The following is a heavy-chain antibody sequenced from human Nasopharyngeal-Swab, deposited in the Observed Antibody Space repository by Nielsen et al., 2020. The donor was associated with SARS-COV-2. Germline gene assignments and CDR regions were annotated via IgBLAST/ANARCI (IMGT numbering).Heavy chain of an antibody. CDR3: ARTAIEGGYYRGNAFDI. V-gene: IGHV5-51*01. CDR1: GYRFISYW. Sequence: GESLKISCKGSGYRFISYWIGWVRQMPGKGLEWKGIIYPGDSDTRYSPSFQGQVTISADKSINTAYLQWSSLKASDTAMYYCARTAIEGGYYRGNAFDIWGQGTMVTVSS. CDR2: IYPGDSDT. J-gene: IGHJ3*02. D-gene: IGHD3-22*01.